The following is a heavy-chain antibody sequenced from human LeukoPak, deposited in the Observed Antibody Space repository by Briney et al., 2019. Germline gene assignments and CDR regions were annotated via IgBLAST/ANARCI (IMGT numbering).Heavy chain of an antibody. D-gene: IGHD6-6*01. CDR2: GLYTGNT. J-gene: IGHJ4*02. Sequence: KASETLSLTCSVSGGSIAVNHYYWGWIRQPPGKGLEWIGSGLYTGNTYSNPSLRSRVTISVDTSKNEFSLKMNSVTAADTDVYYCAREHRSSKYFDSWGQGALMIVSS. CDR1: GGSIAVNHYY. V-gene: IGHV4-39*02. CDR3: AREHRSSKYFDS.